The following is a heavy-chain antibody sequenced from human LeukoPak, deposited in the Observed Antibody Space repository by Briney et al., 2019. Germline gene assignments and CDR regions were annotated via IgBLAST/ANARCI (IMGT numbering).Heavy chain of an antibody. CDR2: ISYDGTNE. Sequence: GALRLSCAASGFTFSNYAMHWVRQAPGKGLEWVAVISYDGTNEYYADSVKGRFTISRDNSKNTLYLQMNSLRTEDTAVYFCAKDGSEEYCSGGSCYWLFDYWGQGTLVTVSS. CDR1: GFTFSNYA. CDR3: AKDGSEEYCSGGSCYWLFDY. D-gene: IGHD2-15*01. V-gene: IGHV3-30*01. J-gene: IGHJ4*02.